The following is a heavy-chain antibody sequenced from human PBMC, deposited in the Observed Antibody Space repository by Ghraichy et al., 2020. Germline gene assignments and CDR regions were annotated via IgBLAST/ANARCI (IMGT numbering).Heavy chain of an antibody. CDR2: IYYSGST. J-gene: IGHJ6*02. CDR3: ARDFILYSYGYYYYYGMDV. V-gene: IGHV4-59*01. CDR1: GGSISSYY. D-gene: IGHD5-18*01. Sequence: SETLSLTCTVSGGSISSYYWSWIRQPPGKGLEWIGYIYYSGSTNYNPSLKSRVTISVDTSKNQFSLKLSSVTAADTAVYYCARDFILYSYGYYYYYGMDVWGQGTTVTVSS.